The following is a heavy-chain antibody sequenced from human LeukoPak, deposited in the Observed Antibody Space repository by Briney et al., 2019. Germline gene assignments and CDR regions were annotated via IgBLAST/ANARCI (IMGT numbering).Heavy chain of an antibody. CDR3: ARGDGYAQRD. D-gene: IGHD5-12*01. J-gene: IGHJ4*02. CDR2: INSDGSST. Sequence: GGSLRLSCAAPGFTFSHYWMDWVRQAPGKGLVWVSRINSDGSSTSYADSVKGRPTISRDNAKNTLYLQMNSLRVEDTAVYYCARGDGYAQRDWGQGTLVTVSS. CDR1: GFTFSHYW. V-gene: IGHV3-74*01.